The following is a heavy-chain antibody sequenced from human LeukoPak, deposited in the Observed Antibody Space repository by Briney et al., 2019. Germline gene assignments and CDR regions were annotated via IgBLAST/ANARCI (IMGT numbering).Heavy chain of an antibody. D-gene: IGHD2-2*01. CDR3: AKGYCSSTSCSDDY. J-gene: IGHJ4*02. V-gene: IGHV3-30*02. CDR2: IRYDGSNK. Sequence: GGSLRLSCAASGFTFSSYGMHWVRQAPGKGLEWVAFIRYDGSNKYYADSVKGRFTISRDNSKNTLYLQMNSLRAEDTAVYYCAKGYCSSTSCSDDYWGQGTLVTVSS. CDR1: GFTFSSYG.